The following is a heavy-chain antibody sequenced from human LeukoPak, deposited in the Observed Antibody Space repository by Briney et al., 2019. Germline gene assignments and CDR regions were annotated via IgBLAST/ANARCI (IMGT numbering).Heavy chain of an antibody. CDR3: ARFGTYYYDSSDQ. J-gene: IGHJ4*02. Sequence: GSLRLSCAASGFTVSSNYMSWVRQAPGKGLEWFSVIYSGGSTYYADSVKGRFTISRDNSKNTLYLQMNSLRAEDTAVYYCARFGTYYYDSSDQWGQGTLVTVSS. D-gene: IGHD3-22*01. CDR2: IYSGGST. CDR1: GFTVSSNY. V-gene: IGHV3-66*02.